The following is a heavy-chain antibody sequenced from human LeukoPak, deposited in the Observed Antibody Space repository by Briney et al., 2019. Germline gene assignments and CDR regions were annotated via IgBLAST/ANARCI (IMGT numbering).Heavy chain of an antibody. CDR1: GGSISSGDDY. CDR2: IYYNGGT. D-gene: IGHD5-12*01. CDR3: ARSGYSGYDPYDY. V-gene: IGHV4-30-4*01. J-gene: IGHJ4*02. Sequence: SQTLSLTCTVSGGSISSGDDYWTWIRQPPGKGLEWIGYIYYNGGTYYNPSLKSRVTMSVDTSKNQFSLKLRSVTAADTAVYYCARSGYSGYDPYDYWGQGTLVTVSS.